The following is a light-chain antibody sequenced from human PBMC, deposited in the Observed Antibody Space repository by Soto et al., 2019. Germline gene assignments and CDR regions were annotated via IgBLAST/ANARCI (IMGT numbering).Light chain of an antibody. CDR3: NSYTSSNTLV. V-gene: IGLV2-14*01. J-gene: IGLJ1*01. Sequence: QSVLTQPASVSGSPGQSITISCTGTSSDVGGYNYVSWYQQLPGKAPKLLIYDVSNRPSGVSDRFSGSKSANTASPTISGLQAEDETDYYCNSYTSSNTLVFGTGTKVTVL. CDR2: DVS. CDR1: SSDVGGYNY.